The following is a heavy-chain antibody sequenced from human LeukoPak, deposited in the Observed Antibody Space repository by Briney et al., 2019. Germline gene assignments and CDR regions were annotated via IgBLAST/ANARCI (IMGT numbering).Heavy chain of an antibody. CDR3: AREGEVTGWFDP. D-gene: IGHD1-20*01. Sequence: SETLSLTCTDSGGSISSYYWSWIRQPAGKGLEWIGRIYTSGSTNYNPSLKSRVTMSVDTSKNQFSLKLSSVTAADTAVYYCAREGEVTGWFDPWGQGTLVTVSS. CDR2: IYTSGST. V-gene: IGHV4-4*07. CDR1: GGSISSYY. J-gene: IGHJ5*02.